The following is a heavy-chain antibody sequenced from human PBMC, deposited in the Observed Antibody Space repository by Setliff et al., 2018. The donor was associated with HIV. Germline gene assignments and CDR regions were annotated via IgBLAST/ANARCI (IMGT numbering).Heavy chain of an antibody. Sequence: SETLSLTCTVSGGSISSPGYYWSWIRQHPGKGLEWIGYFYYTGSDYYNPSLKSRVTISVDTSKNQFSLKLRPVTAADTAVYYCARGAGLYGDYHVYWGQGTLVTVSS. J-gene: IGHJ4*02. D-gene: IGHD4-17*01. V-gene: IGHV4-31*03. CDR2: FYYTGSD. CDR3: ARGAGLYGDYHVY. CDR1: GGSISSPGYY.